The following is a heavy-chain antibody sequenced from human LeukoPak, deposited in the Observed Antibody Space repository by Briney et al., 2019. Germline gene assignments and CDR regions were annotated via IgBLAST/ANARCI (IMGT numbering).Heavy chain of an antibody. CDR3: ARDPVGDYGDYGHEAFDI. V-gene: IGHV3-74*01. Sequence: GGSLRLSCAASGFTFSGYWMHWVRQAPGKGLVWVSRINSDGSSTSYADSVKGRFTISRDNAKNTLYLQMNSLRAEDTAVYYCARDPVGDYGDYGHEAFDIWGQGTMVTVSS. D-gene: IGHD4-17*01. CDR1: GFTFSGYW. CDR2: INSDGSST. J-gene: IGHJ3*02.